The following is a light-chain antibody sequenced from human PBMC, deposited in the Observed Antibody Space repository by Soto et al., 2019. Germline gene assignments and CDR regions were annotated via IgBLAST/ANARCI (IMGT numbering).Light chain of an antibody. Sequence: EIVLTQSPATLSLSPGEGVTLSCRASQSVGTYLAWYQQKPGQAPRLLIYGASNRATGIPDRFSGSGSGTDFTLTISRLEPEDFAVYYCQQYGSSGTFGQGTKVDIK. CDR2: GAS. J-gene: IGKJ1*01. V-gene: IGKV3-20*01. CDR3: QQYGSSGT. CDR1: QSVGTY.